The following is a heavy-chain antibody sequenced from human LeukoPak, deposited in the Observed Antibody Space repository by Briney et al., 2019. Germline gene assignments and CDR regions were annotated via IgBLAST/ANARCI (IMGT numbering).Heavy chain of an antibody. V-gene: IGHV4-59*01. CDR2: ISHSEIT. J-gene: IGHJ5*02. CDR1: GDSISSYY. Sequence: SETLSLICTASGDSISSYYWQWIRHAPGKGLEWIGYISHSEITSYNPSLKRRVTISVDTSRNQFSLNLTSVTAADTAVYYCARGGTYNDILSFDPWGQGTLVTVSS. D-gene: IGHD3-9*01. CDR3: ARGGTYNDILSFDP.